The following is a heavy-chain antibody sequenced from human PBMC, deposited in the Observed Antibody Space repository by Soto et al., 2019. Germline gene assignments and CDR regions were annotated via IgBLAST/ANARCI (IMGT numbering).Heavy chain of an antibody. CDR2: INHSGST. J-gene: IGHJ6*02. D-gene: IGHD6-6*01. Sequence: PSETLSLTCAVYGGSFSGYYWSWIRQPPGKGLEWIGEINHSGSTNYNPSLKSRVTISVDTSKNQFSLKLSSVTAADTAVYYCARLMAARRDYYYYYGMDGWGQGTTVTVSS. CDR3: ARLMAARRDYYYYYGMDG. CDR1: GGSFSGYY. V-gene: IGHV4-34*01.